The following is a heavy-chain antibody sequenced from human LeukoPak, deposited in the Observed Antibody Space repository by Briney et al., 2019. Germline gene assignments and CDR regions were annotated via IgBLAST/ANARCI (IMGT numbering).Heavy chain of an antibody. CDR1: GYTFTSYY. J-gene: IGHJ5*02. Sequence: ASVKVSCKASGYTFTSYYMHWVRQAPGQGLEWMGWINPNSGGTNYAQKFQGRVTMTRDTSISTAYMELSRLRSDDTAVYYCARIRPTIVAAGTVDFDPWGQGTLVTVSS. CDR2: INPNSGGT. CDR3: ARIRPTIVAAGTVDFDP. V-gene: IGHV1-2*02. D-gene: IGHD6-13*01.